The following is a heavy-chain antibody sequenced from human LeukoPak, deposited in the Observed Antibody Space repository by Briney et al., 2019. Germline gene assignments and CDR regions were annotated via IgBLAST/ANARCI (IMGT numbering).Heavy chain of an antibody. D-gene: IGHD2-8*01. CDR2: IYSGGST. V-gene: IGHV3-66*01. CDR3: AREGNGDAFDI. CDR1: GFTVTSDY. Sequence: GGSLRLSCAASGFTVTSDYMTWVRQAPGKGLEWVSTIYSGGSTYYADSVKGRFTVSRDNSKNTLYLQMNSLRAEDTAVYYCAREGNGDAFDIWGQGTMVTVSS. J-gene: IGHJ3*02.